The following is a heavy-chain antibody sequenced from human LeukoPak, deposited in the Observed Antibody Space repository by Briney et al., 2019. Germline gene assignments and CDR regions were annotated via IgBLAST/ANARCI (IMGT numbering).Heavy chain of an antibody. D-gene: IGHD3-3*01. CDR2: IYYSGST. CDR1: GGSISSSSYY. J-gene: IGHJ4*02. CDR3: AYDFWSGYHG. Sequence: SETLSLTCTVSGGSISSSSYYWGWIRQPPGKGLEWIGSIYYSGSTYYNPSLKSRVTISVDTSKNQFSLKLSSVTAADTAVYYCAYDFWSGYHGWGQGTLVTVSS. V-gene: IGHV4-39*01.